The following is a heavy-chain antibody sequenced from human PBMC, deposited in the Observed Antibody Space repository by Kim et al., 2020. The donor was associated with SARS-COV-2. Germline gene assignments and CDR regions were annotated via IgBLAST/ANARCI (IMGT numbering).Heavy chain of an antibody. Sequence: GGSLRLSCAASGFTFSNAWMSWVRQAPGKGLEWVGRIKSKTDGGTTDYAAPVKGRFTISRDDSKNTLYLQMNSLKTEDTAVYYCTTGAPAAIFYYYYYYGMDVWGQGTTVTVSS. J-gene: IGHJ6*02. D-gene: IGHD2-2*02. CDR1: GFTFSNAW. CDR2: IKSKTDGGTT. CDR3: TTGAPAAIFYYYYYYGMDV. V-gene: IGHV3-15*01.